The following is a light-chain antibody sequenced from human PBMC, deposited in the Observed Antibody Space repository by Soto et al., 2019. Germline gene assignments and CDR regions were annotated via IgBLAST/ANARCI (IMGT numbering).Light chain of an antibody. Sequence: IVLTQSPGTLSLSPGERATLSCRASQSVSSNYLAWYQQKPGQAPRLLVYGASSRATGIPDRFSGSGSGTDFTLTISRLEPEDFAVYYCQQYGSSRWTFGQGTKVAIK. V-gene: IGKV3-20*01. CDR3: QQYGSSRWT. CDR1: QSVSSNY. J-gene: IGKJ1*01. CDR2: GAS.